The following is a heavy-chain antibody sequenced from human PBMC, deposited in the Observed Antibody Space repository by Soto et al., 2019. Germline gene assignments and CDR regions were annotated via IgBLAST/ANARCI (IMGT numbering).Heavy chain of an antibody. Sequence: ASVKVSCKTSGYTFTSYDINWGRQASGQGLEWMGWMNPNSGNTGYAQKFQGRVTMTRNTSISTAYMELSSLRSEDTAVYYCARGLAPHHCSVGSCYPTGGYYYYMDVWGKGTTVTVSS. D-gene: IGHD2-15*01. CDR2: MNPNSGNT. J-gene: IGHJ6*03. CDR3: ARGLAPHHCSVGSCYPTGGYYYYMDV. CDR1: GYTFTSYD. V-gene: IGHV1-8*01.